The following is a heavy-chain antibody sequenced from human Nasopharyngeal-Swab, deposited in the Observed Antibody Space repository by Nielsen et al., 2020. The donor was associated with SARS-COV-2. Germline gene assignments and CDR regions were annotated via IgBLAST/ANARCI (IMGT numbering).Heavy chain of an antibody. CDR2: IYYSGST. Sequence: WIRQPPGKGLEWIGYIYYSGSTYYNPSLKSRVTISVDMSKNQSSLKLSSVTAADTAVYYCARDTSAEKRGNWFDPWGQGTLVTVSS. D-gene: IGHD6-25*01. J-gene: IGHJ5*02. CDR3: ARDTSAEKRGNWFDP. V-gene: IGHV4-30-4*01.